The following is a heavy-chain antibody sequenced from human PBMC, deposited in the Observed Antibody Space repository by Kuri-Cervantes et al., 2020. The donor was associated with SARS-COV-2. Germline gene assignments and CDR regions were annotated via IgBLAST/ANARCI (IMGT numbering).Heavy chain of an antibody. Sequence: SETLSLTCAVSGGSFSSDNCWSWVRQPPGKGLEWIGEIYHTGSTNLNPSLKSRVTILVDKSRNQFSLRLSSVTAADTAVYYCAGGYTGWISNWGQGTLVTVSS. D-gene: IGHD2-2*03. CDR2: IYHTGST. CDR1: GGSFSSDNC. V-gene: IGHV4-4*02. J-gene: IGHJ4*02. CDR3: AGGYTGWISN.